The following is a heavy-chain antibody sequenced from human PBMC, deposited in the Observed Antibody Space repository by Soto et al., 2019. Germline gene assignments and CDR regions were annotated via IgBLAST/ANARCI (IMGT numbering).Heavy chain of an antibody. V-gene: IGHV4-4*02. Sequence: QVQLQESGPGLVRPSGTLSLTCAVSGDSINSNYCWTWVRQPPGKGLEWIAEIYYSGGTSYNPSLQSRVTISMHKSKHQFSLNLNSVTAADTAMYYCASDTGWGLGYWGQGTLVTVSS. CDR2: IYYSGGT. CDR3: ASDTGWGLGY. J-gene: IGHJ4*02. CDR1: GDSINSNYC. D-gene: IGHD6-19*01.